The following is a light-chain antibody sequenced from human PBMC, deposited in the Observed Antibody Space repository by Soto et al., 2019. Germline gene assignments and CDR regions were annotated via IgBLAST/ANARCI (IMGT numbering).Light chain of an antibody. CDR2: EVS. J-gene: IGLJ2*01. CDR1: SSDVGGYNY. Sequence: QSALTQPASVSGSPGPSITISCTGTSSDVGGYNYVSWYQQHPGKAPKLMIYEVSKRPSGVSNRFSGSNSGNTASLTISGLQAEDEADYYCSSDTSSSTVVFGGGTKLTVL. CDR3: SSDTSSSTVV. V-gene: IGLV2-14*01.